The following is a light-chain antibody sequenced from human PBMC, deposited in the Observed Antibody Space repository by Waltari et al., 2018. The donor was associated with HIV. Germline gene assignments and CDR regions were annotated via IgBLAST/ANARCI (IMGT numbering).Light chain of an antibody. Sequence: SYVLTQPPSVSVAPGQTARITCGGANIGSERVHWYQQKPGQAPLLLVYDDSDRPSGIPERFSGSNSGNTATLTIRRVEAGDEADYYCQVWESSTDHWVFGGGTKLTV. CDR3: QVWESSTDHWV. V-gene: IGLV3-21*02. J-gene: IGLJ3*02. CDR2: DDS. CDR1: NIGSER.